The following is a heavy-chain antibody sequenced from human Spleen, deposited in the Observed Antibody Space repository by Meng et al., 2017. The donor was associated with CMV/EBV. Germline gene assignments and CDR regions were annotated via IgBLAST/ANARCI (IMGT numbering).Heavy chain of an antibody. CDR2: IYISGDT. Sequence: QVQVPESGPGLVKTSETLSLTCSVSGVSISGFYWSWLRQPAGKGLEWIGRIYISGDTNYNPSLKSRVTISKDTSKNQISLRLTSVTAADTAVYYCATGSGDFDHWGRGTLVTVSS. D-gene: IGHD1-26*01. CDR3: ATGSGDFDH. CDR1: GVSISGFY. J-gene: IGHJ4*02. V-gene: IGHV4-4*07.